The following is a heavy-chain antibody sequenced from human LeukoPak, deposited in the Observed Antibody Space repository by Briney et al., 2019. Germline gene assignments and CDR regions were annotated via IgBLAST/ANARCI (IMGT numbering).Heavy chain of an antibody. Sequence: PSETLSLTCTVSGGSISSSSYYWGWIRQPPGKGLEWIGSIYYSGSTYYNPSLKSRVTISVDTSKNQFSLELSSVTAADTAVYYCARCKKNNYDSSGYHGDWFDPWGQGTLVTVSS. CDR2: IYYSGST. CDR3: ARCKKNNYDSSGYHGDWFDP. CDR1: GGSISSSSYY. J-gene: IGHJ5*02. V-gene: IGHV4-39*01. D-gene: IGHD3-22*01.